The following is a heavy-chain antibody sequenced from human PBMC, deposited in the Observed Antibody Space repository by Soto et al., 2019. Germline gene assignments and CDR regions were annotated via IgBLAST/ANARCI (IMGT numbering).Heavy chain of an antibody. CDR1: GYTFTIYY. Sequence: PVKISCKSSGYTFTIYYMHWVRQAPGQGLEWMGIINPSGGGTSYAQKFHGRVTMTRDTSTSTVYMELSSLRSEDTAMYYCARRAVAGNFDYWGQGTLVTVSS. CDR2: INPSGGGT. CDR3: ARRAVAGNFDY. D-gene: IGHD6-19*01. J-gene: IGHJ4*02. V-gene: IGHV1-46*01.